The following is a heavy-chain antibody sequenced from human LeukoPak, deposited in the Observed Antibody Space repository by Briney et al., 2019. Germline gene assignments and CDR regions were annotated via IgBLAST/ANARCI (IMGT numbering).Heavy chain of an antibody. CDR1: GYTFTSYD. CDR3: AREEGGSYGWFDP. Sequence: ASVKVSCKASGYTFTSYDINWVRQATGQGLEWMGWINPNSGGTNYAQKFQGRVTMTRDTSISTAYMELSRLRSDDTAVYYCAREEGGSYGWFDPWGQGTLVTVSS. CDR2: INPNSGGT. J-gene: IGHJ5*02. D-gene: IGHD1-26*01. V-gene: IGHV1-2*02.